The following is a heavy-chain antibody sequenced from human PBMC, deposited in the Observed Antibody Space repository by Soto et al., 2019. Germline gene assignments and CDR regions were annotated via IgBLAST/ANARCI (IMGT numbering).Heavy chain of an antibody. V-gene: IGHV4-4*07. CDR3: AREYEWEPLGVFDY. CDR2: VYTSGNT. CDR1: GDSFSGYY. J-gene: IGHJ4*02. D-gene: IGHD1-26*01. Sequence: QVQLQESGPGLVKPSDTLSLICTVSGDSFSGYYWSWIRQPAGKGLEWIGRVYTSGNTDYNPSLTSRVIVSVDTSKNQFSLKLSSVTAADTAVYYCAREYEWEPLGVFDYWGQGTLVTVSS.